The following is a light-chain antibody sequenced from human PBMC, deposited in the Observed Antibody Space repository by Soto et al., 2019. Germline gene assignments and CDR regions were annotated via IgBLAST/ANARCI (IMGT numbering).Light chain of an antibody. CDR2: DVS. V-gene: IGLV2-14*01. Sequence: HSALTQPASVSGSPGQSITISCTGTSSDVGGYNYVSWYQQHPGKAPKLMIYDVSNRPSGVSNRFSGSKSGNTASLTISGLQAEDEADYYCSSYTSSSTTVFGGGTKVTVL. CDR3: SSYTSSSTTV. J-gene: IGLJ2*01. CDR1: SSDVGGYNY.